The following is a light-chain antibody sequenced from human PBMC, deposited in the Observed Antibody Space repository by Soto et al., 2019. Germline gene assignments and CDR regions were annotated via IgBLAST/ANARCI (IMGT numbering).Light chain of an antibody. CDR1: QSISSY. V-gene: IGKV1-39*01. Sequence: DIQMTQSPSSLSASVGDRVTITCRASQSISSYLNWYQQKPGKVPKLLIYAASSLQSGVPSRFSGSGSGTDFTLTISSLQPEDFATYYCQQSYSTPYTFGHGTKLEIK. CDR3: QQSYSTPYT. J-gene: IGKJ2*01. CDR2: AAS.